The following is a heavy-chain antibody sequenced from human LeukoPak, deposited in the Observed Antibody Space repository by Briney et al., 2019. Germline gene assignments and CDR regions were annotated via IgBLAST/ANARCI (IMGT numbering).Heavy chain of an antibody. CDR2: INPSGSST. Sequence: ASVKVSCKASGFTLTTYHMHWVRQAPGQGLEWMGVINPSGSSTTFAQNFQGRVIVSRDTSTSTVYMELISLTAEDTAVYYCSRESIDYTEQFDYWGQGTLVTVSS. CDR3: SRESIDYTEQFDY. CDR1: GFTLTTYH. V-gene: IGHV1-46*01. J-gene: IGHJ4*02. D-gene: IGHD4-11*01.